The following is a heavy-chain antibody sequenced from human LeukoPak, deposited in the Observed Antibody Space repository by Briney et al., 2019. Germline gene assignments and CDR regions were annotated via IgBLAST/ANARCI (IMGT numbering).Heavy chain of an antibody. CDR2: INPSGGST. CDR3: ARANYYYDSSGYGEGYYFDY. CDR1: GYTFTSYY. J-gene: IGHJ4*02. D-gene: IGHD3-22*01. V-gene: IGHV1-46*01. Sequence: ASVKVSCKASGYTFTSYYIHWVRQAPGQGLEWIGIINPSGGSTSYAQKFQGRVTMTRDMSTSTVYMELSSLRSEDTAVYYCARANYYYDSSGYGEGYYFDYWGQGTLVTVSS.